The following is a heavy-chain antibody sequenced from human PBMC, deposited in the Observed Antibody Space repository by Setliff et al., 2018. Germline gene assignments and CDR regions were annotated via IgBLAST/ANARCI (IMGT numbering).Heavy chain of an antibody. Sequence: ASVKVSCKASGYIFTGYYIHWVRQAPGQGLEWMGRFNPNSGDTNSAQKFQGRVTMTRDTSISTAYMELTGLRYDDTAIYYCARDPLGLEDTTLFDYWGQGTLVTVSS. D-gene: IGHD3-16*01. V-gene: IGHV1-2*06. J-gene: IGHJ4*02. CDR3: ARDPLGLEDTTLFDY. CDR2: FNPNSGDT. CDR1: GYIFTGYY.